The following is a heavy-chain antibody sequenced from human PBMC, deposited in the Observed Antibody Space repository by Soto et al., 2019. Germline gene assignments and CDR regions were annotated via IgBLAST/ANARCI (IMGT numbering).Heavy chain of an antibody. CDR1: GFTFSSYG. D-gene: IGHD4-4*01. CDR2: ISYDGSNK. Sequence: QVQLVESGGGVVQPGRSPRLSCAASGFTFSSYGMHWVRQAPGKGLEWVAVISYDGSNKYYADSVKGRFTISRDNSKNTLYLQMNSLRAEDTAVYYCAKDLQSVGSNDAFDIWGQGTMVTVSS. J-gene: IGHJ3*02. V-gene: IGHV3-30*18. CDR3: AKDLQSVGSNDAFDI.